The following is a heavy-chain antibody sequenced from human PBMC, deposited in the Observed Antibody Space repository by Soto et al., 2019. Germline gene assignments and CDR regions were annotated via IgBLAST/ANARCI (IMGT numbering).Heavy chain of an antibody. Sequence: GGSLRLSCAASGFTFSSYAMSWVRQAPGKGLEWVSAISGSGGSTYYADSVKGRFTISRDNSKNTLYLQMNSLRAEDTAVYYCARGESYREYCGGDCSGMYYGMDVWGQGTTVTVSS. CDR1: GFTFSSYA. CDR3: ARGESYREYCGGDCSGMYYGMDV. D-gene: IGHD2-21*02. J-gene: IGHJ6*02. V-gene: IGHV3-23*01. CDR2: ISGSGGST.